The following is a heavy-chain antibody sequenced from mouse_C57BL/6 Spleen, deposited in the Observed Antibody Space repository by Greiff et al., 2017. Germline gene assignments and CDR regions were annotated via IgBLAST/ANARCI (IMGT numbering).Heavy chain of an antibody. V-gene: IGHV1-64*01. D-gene: IGHD1-1*01. CDR3: ARSYYGGSGYFDV. CDR1: GYTFTSYW. Sequence: QVQLQQPGAELVKPGASVKLSCKASGYTFTSYWMHWVKQRPGQGLEWIGMIHPNSGSTNYNEKFKSKATLTVDKSSSTAYMQLSSLTSEDSAVYYCARSYYGGSGYFDVWGTGTTVTVSS. J-gene: IGHJ1*03. CDR2: IHPNSGST.